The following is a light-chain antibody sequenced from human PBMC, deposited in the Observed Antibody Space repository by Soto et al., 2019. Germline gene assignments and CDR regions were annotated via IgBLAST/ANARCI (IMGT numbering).Light chain of an antibody. Sequence: QSVLTQPASVSGSPGQSITISCTGTSSDIGGYNSVSWYQQHPGKAPKLVIYAVSNRPSGVSSRFSGSKSGNTASLTMSGLQAEDEATYYCSSYTSSGTLVFGTGTKVTVL. J-gene: IGLJ1*01. CDR1: SSDIGGYNS. CDR3: SSYTSSGTLV. V-gene: IGLV2-14*01. CDR2: AVS.